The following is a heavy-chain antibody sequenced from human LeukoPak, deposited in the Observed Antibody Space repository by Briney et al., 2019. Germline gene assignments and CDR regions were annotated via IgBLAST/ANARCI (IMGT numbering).Heavy chain of an antibody. CDR3: ARHIYNGDYNEIRHSDY. J-gene: IGHJ4*02. V-gene: IGHV4-39*01. D-gene: IGHD4-17*01. Sequence: PSETLSLTCTVSGGSISSSISYWGWIRQSPGKGLEWIGTIYYSGRTYYSPSLKSRVTISVDTSKNQITLKLSSVTAADTAVYYCARHIYNGDYNEIRHSDYWGQGTLVTVSS. CDR1: GGSISSSISY. CDR2: IYYSGRT.